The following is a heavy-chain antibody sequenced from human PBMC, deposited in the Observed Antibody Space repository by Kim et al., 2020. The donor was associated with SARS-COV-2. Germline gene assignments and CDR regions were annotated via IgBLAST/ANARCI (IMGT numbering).Heavy chain of an antibody. Sequence: GGSLRLSCAASGFSFSESAIHWVRQASVKGLEWVGRIRSKANNYATAYRESVKGRFTMSRDDSKYTAYLQMNGLKSEDSAIYYCTRQSNGAPDYWGQGT. CDR3: TRQSNGAPDY. D-gene: IGHD2-21*01. CDR1: GFSFSESA. J-gene: IGHJ1*01. CDR2: IRSKANNYAT. V-gene: IGHV3-73*01.